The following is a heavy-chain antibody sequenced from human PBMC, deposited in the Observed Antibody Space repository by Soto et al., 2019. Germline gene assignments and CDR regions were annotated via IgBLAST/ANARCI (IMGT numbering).Heavy chain of an antibody. V-gene: IGHV3-30-3*01. CDR3: ARDARITMFRVGYGMDV. J-gene: IGHJ6*02. CDR1: GFTLSSYA. CDR2: ISYDGSNK. Sequence: QVQLVESGGGVVQPGRSLRLSCAASGFTLSSYAIHWVRQAPGKGLEWVAVISYDGSNKYYADSVKGRFTISRDNSKNTLYLQMNSLRAEDTAVYYCARDARITMFRVGYGMDVWGQGTTVTVSS. D-gene: IGHD3-10*01.